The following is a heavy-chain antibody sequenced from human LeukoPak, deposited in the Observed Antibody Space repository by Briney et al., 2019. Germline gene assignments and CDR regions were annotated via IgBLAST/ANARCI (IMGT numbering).Heavy chain of an antibody. D-gene: IGHD6-13*01. V-gene: IGHV3-74*01. CDR3: ARDRMYSSSWYDLFDY. Sequence: GGSLRLSCAASGFTFSSYWMSWVRQAPGKGLVWVSRINSDGSSTSYADSVKGRFTISRDNAKNTPYLQMNSLRAEDTAVYYCARDRMYSSSWYDLFDYWGQGTLVTVSS. CDR2: INSDGSST. J-gene: IGHJ4*02. CDR1: GFTFSSYW.